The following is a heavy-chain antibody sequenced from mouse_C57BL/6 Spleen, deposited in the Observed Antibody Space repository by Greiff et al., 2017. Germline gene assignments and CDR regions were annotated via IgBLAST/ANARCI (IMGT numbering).Heavy chain of an antibody. J-gene: IGHJ3*01. V-gene: IGHV1-69*01. D-gene: IGHD2-4*01. Sequence: VQLQQPGAELVMPGASVKLSCKASGYTFTSYWMHWVKQRPGQGLEWIGEIDPSDSYTNYNQKFKGKSTLTVDKSSSTAYMQFSSLTSEDSAVYYCARGDDSFAYWGQGTLVTVSA. CDR1: GYTFTSYW. CDR3: ARGDDSFAY. CDR2: IDPSDSYT.